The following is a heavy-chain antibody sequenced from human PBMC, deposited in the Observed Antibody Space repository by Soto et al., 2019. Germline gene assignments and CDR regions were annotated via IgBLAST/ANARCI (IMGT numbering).Heavy chain of an antibody. CDR2: RYYSGST. CDR3: ATTSLAARPAGDWFDP. Sequence: PSETLSLTCTVSGGSISSYYWSWIRQPPGKGLEWMGYRYYSGSTNYNPSLKSRVTVSVDTSKTQFSLDLSPVTAAATAVSYCATTSLAARPAGDWFDPWGQGTLVTVSS. CDR1: GGSISSYY. V-gene: IGHV4-59*01. J-gene: IGHJ5*02. D-gene: IGHD6-6*01.